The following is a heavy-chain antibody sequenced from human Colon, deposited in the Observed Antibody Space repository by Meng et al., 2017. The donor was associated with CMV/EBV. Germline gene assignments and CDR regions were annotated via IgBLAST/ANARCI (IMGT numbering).Heavy chain of an antibody. D-gene: IGHD3-3*01. CDR1: GYTFTGFY. CDR2: INPKSGDT. CDR3: ARDLWSGSSDYFDY. V-gene: IGHV1-2*02. Sequence: QGQRVQSWGEGKKPGASVKVSCKASGYTFTGFYIQGVRQAPGQGLEWMGWINPKSGDTIYEQKFQGRVTMTRDTSISTVYMDLNSLRSDDTAVYFCARDLWSGSSDYFDYWGQGTLVTVSS. J-gene: IGHJ4*02.